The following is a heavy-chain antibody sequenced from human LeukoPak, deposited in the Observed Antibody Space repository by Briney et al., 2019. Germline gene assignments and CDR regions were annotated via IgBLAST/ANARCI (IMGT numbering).Heavy chain of an antibody. J-gene: IGHJ4*02. CDR3: AKESPDYYDSSGYYYSEYDY. V-gene: IGHV3-23*01. CDR1: GFTFSSYA. CDR2: ISGSGGCT. D-gene: IGHD3-22*01. Sequence: GGSLRLSCAASGFTFSSYAMSWVRQAPGKGLEWVSAISGSGGCTYYADSVKGRFTISRDNSKNTLYLQMNSLRAEDTAVYYCAKESPDYYDSSGYYYSEYDYWGQGTLVTVSS.